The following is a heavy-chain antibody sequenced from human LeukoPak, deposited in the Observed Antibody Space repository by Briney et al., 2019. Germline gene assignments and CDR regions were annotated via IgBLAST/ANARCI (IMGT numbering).Heavy chain of an antibody. CDR3: ARSRRSSGWYGALDY. CDR2: IYYSGST. CDR1: GGSISSGDYY. D-gene: IGHD6-19*01. J-gene: IGHJ4*02. V-gene: IGHV4-30-4*01. Sequence: SETLSLTCTVSGGSISSGDYYWSWIRQPPGKGLEWIGYIYYSGSTYYNPSLKSRVTISVDTSKNQFSLKLSSVTAADTAVYYCARSRRSSGWYGALDYWGQGTLVTVSS.